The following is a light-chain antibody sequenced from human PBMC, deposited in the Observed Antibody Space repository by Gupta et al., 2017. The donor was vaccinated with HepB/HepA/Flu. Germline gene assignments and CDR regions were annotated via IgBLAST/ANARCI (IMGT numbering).Light chain of an antibody. Sequence: AIQLTQSPSSLSASVGDRVTITCRASQGISSALAWYQHKPGRPPKLLIYFASNLESEVPSRFSCSGSVTDFTLTISSLQPEDFATYYCQQFYNSVTFGGGTKVEIK. V-gene: IGKV1D-13*01. CDR3: QQFYNSVT. J-gene: IGKJ4*01. CDR1: QGISSA. CDR2: FAS.